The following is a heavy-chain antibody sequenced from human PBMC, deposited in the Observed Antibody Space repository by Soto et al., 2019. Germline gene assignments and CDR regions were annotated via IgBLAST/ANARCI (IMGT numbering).Heavy chain of an antibody. CDR1: GYSFTSYW. D-gene: IGHD5-18*01. V-gene: IGHV5-51*01. CDR2: IYPGDSDT. J-gene: IGHJ4*02. Sequence: GESLKISCKGSGYSFTSYWIGWVRQMPGKGLEWMGIIYPGDSDTRYSPSFQGQVTISADKSISTAYLQWSSLKASDTAMYYCARSGYSYGYFSYFDYWGQGTLVTVSS. CDR3: ARSGYSYGYFSYFDY.